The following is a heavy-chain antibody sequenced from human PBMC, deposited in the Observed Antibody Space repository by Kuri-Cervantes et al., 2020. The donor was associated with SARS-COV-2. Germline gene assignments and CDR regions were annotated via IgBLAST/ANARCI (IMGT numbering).Heavy chain of an antibody. CDR2: ISSSSSYI. D-gene: IGHD3-22*01. Sequence: GESLKISCAASGFTFSSYSMNWVRQAPGKGLEWVSSISSSSSYIYYADSVKGRFTISRDNAKNSLYLQMNSLRAEDTAVYYCARGYDSSGYEIYYYYGMDVWGQGTTVTVSS. J-gene: IGHJ6*02. V-gene: IGHV3-21*01. CDR3: ARGYDSSGYEIYYYYGMDV. CDR1: GFTFSSYS.